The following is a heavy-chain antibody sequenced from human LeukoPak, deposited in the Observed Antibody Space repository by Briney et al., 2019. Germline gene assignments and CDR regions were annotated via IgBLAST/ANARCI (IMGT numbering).Heavy chain of an antibody. Sequence: GGSLRLSCAASGFTFSSYEMNWVRQAPGKGLEWVSYISSSGSTIYYADSVKGRFTISRDNAKNSLYLQMNSLRAEDTAVYYCARMAGDTSSWTYYFDYWGQGTLVTVSS. CDR1: GFTFSSYE. CDR3: ARMAGDTSSWTYYFDY. J-gene: IGHJ4*02. D-gene: IGHD6-13*01. CDR2: ISSSGSTI. V-gene: IGHV3-48*03.